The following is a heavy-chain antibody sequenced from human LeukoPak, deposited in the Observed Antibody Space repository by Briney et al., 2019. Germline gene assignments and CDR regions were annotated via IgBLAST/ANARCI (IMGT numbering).Heavy chain of an antibody. CDR3: ARELLPGAFDY. D-gene: IGHD3-10*01. Sequence: GGSLRLSCAASGFTFSSYSMNWVRQALGKGLEWVSSISSSSSYIYYADSVKGRFTISRDNAKNSLYLQMNSLRAEDTAVYYCARELLPGAFDYWGQGTLVTVSS. CDR1: GFTFSSYS. V-gene: IGHV3-21*01. J-gene: IGHJ4*02. CDR2: ISSSSSYI.